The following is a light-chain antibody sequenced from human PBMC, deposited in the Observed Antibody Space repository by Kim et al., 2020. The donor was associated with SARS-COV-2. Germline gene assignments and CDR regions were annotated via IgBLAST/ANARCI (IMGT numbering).Light chain of an antibody. CDR2: DVS. CDR3: SSYTSSSTLV. Sequence: QSALTQPASVSGSPGQSITISCTGTSIDVGGYNYVSWYQQHPGKAPKLMIYDVSHRPSGVSNRFSGSKSGNTASLTISGLQAEDEADYYCSSYTSSSTLVFGGGTQVTVL. V-gene: IGLV2-14*03. CDR1: SIDVGGYNY. J-gene: IGLJ3*02.